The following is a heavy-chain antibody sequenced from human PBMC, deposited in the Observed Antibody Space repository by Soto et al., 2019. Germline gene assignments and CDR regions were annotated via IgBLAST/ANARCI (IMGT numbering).Heavy chain of an antibody. V-gene: IGHV3-7*01. D-gene: IGHD3-10*01. CDR2: IKQDGSEK. J-gene: IGHJ5*02. CDR1: GFTFSSYW. Sequence: GGSLRLSCAASGFTFSSYWMSWVRQAPGKGLEWVANIKQDGSEKYYVDSVKGRFTISRDNAKNSLYLQMNSLRAEDTAVYYCAREDYYGSGSRGWFDPWGQGTLVTVSS. CDR3: AREDYYGSGSRGWFDP.